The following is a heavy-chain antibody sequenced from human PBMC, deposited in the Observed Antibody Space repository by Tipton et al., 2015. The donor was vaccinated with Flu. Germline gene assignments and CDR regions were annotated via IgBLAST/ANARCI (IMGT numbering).Heavy chain of an antibody. CDR1: GGPISSDY. J-gene: IGHJ3*02. V-gene: IGHV4-59*12. D-gene: IGHD2-15*01. CDR3: AAHCSGGSCSHALDI. CDR2: ILYSGIP. Sequence: TLSLTCTVSGGPISSDYWSWIRQPPGKGLEWIGSILYSGIPKNNPSLKSRVTISGDTSKNQVSLKLSSVTAADTAVYYCAAHCSGGSCSHALDIWGQGTMVTVYS.